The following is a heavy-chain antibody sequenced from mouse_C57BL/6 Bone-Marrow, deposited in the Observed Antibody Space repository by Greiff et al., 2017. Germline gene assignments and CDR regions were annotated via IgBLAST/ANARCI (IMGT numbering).Heavy chain of an antibody. CDR2: IRSKSNNYAT. Sequence: EVQGVESGGGLVQPKGSLKLSCAASGFSFNTYAMNWVRQAPGKGLEWVARIRSKSNNYATYYADSVKDRFTISRDDSESMLYLQMNNLKTEDTAMYYCVRPGYYGSSPHWYFDVWGTGTTVTVSS. D-gene: IGHD1-1*01. J-gene: IGHJ1*03. CDR3: VRPGYYGSSPHWYFDV. V-gene: IGHV10-1*01. CDR1: GFSFNTYA.